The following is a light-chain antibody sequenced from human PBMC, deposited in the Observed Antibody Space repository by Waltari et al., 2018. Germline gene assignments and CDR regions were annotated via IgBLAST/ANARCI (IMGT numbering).Light chain of an antibody. V-gene: IGKV4-1*01. CDR2: WGS. Sequence: DIVMTQSPDSLAVSLGERATINCKASQNVSYSSDRRRCIAWYQQKSGQAPELLIYWGSVRDAGVPDRFSGSGSGADFSLTISGLQAEDVAVYYCQQFYTIPPTFGPGTRVDLK. CDR1: QNVSYSSDRRRC. J-gene: IGKJ1*01. CDR3: QQFYTIPPT.